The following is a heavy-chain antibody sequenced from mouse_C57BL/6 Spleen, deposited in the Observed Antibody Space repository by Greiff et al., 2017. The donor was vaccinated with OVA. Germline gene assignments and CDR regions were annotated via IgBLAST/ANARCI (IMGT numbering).Heavy chain of an antibody. CDR3: ARVTTVVARVYYAMDY. CDR1: GFTFSDYG. Sequence: EVMLVESGGGLVKPGGSLKLSCAASGFTFSDYGMHWVRQAPEKGLEWVAYISSGSSTIYYADTVKGRFTISRDNAKNTLFLQMTSLRSEDTAMYYCARVTTVVARVYYAMDYWGQGTSVTVSS. J-gene: IGHJ4*01. V-gene: IGHV5-17*01. CDR2: ISSGSSTI. D-gene: IGHD1-1*01.